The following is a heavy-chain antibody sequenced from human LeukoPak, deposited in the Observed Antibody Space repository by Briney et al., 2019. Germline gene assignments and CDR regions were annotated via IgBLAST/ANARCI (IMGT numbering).Heavy chain of an antibody. CDR1: GYSISSGYY. Sequence: PSETLSLTCNVSGYSISSGYYWGWVRQPPGKGLEGIGNIFYSGSTYYSPSLKSRVTISLDTSRNQFSLKLNSVTAADTAVYYCAKSNGYGLVDIWGQGTMVTVSS. CDR3: AKSNGYGLVDI. CDR2: IFYSGST. J-gene: IGHJ3*02. D-gene: IGHD3-10*01. V-gene: IGHV4-38-2*02.